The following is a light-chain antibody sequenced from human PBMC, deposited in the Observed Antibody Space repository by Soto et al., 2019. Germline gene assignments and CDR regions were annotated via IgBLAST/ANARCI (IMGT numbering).Light chain of an antibody. V-gene: IGKV3-20*01. CDR2: GVS. Sequence: EIVLTQSPGTLSLSPGERANLSCRASQTINNGYLAWYQQKPGQAPRLLIYGVSARATGIRDRFSGSGSGTDFSLTISRLEPQDFAVFYCQQYDGSLPYTFGQGTKLEIK. CDR3: QQYDGSLPYT. CDR1: QTINNGY. J-gene: IGKJ2*01.